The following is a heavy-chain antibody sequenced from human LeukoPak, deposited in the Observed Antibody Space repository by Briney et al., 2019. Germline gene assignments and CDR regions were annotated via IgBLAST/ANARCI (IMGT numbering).Heavy chain of an antibody. CDR2: ISGSGSNI. J-gene: IGHJ4*02. V-gene: IGHV3-48*03. D-gene: IGHD5-24*01. Sequence: GGPLGLSCAASGFTFSSYEMNWVRQAPGKGLDGVSHISGSGSNIYYADSVKGRFTISRDNAKNSLYLQMNSLRAEDTGLYYCARDLGGYNFGNLGYWGQGTLVTVSS. CDR1: GFTFSSYE. CDR3: ARDLGGYNFGNLGY.